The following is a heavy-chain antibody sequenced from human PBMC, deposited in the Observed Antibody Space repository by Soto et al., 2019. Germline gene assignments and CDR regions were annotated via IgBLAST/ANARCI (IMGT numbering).Heavy chain of an antibody. CDR2: IRSKAYGGTT. CDR3: TRGSEDLTTPPSGNRYYFDY. V-gene: IGHV3-49*03. CDR1: GFTFGDYA. D-gene: IGHD2-15*01. Sequence: GGSLRLSCTASGFTFGDYAMSWFRQAPGKGLEWVGFIRSKAYGGTTEYAASVKGRFTISRDDSKSIAYLQMNSLKTEDTAVYYCTRGSEDLTTPPSGNRYYFDYWGQGTLVTVSS. J-gene: IGHJ4*02.